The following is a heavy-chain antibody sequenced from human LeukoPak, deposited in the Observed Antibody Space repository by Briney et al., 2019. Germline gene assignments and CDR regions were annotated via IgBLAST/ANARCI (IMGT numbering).Heavy chain of an antibody. D-gene: IGHD2-2*01. CDR1: GGSFSGYY. J-gene: IGHJ4*02. V-gene: IGHV4-34*01. CDR2: INHSGST. CDR3: ARKASIRGGFH. Sequence: PSETLSLTCAVYGGSFSGYYWSWLRQPPGKGLEWIGEINHSGSTNNNPSLKSRITISVDMSKNQFSLKLISVTAADTAVYYCARKASIRGGFHWGQGTLVTVSS.